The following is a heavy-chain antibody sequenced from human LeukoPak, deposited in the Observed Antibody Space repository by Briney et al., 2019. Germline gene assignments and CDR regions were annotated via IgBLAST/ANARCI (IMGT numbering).Heavy chain of an antibody. D-gene: IGHD1-26*01. V-gene: IGHV3-53*01. J-gene: IGHJ6*02. CDR3: VRGEKDYYYGLDV. CDR2: SYSTGNT. Sequence: TGGSLRLSCVASGFTVNWNTMNWVRQAPGKGLEWVSASYSTGNTYYADSVKGRFTTFRDNSENTVYLEMSSLRAEDSAMYYCVRGEKDYYYGLDVWGQGTTVTVSS. CDR1: GFTVNWNT.